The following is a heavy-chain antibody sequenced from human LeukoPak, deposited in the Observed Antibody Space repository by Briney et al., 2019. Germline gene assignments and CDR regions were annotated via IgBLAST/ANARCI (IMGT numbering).Heavy chain of an antibody. CDR1: AYGFTGYY. V-gene: IGHV1-2*02. D-gene: IGHD6-19*01. J-gene: IGHJ4*02. CDR3: AVLGSGWYGTFDY. Sequence: ASVKVSCKASAYGFTGYYMHWVRQAPGQGLEWMGWINPDSGGTNYAQKFQGRVTMTRDTSISTAYMEVSRLRSDDTAVYYCAVLGSGWYGTFDYWGQGTLVTVSS. CDR2: INPDSGGT.